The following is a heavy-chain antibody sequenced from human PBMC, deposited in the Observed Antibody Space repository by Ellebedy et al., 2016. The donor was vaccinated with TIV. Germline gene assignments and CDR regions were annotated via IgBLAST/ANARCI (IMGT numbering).Heavy chain of an antibody. CDR1: GGAFSGYF. CDR2: INHSGST. Sequence: SETLSLXXAVEGGAFSGYFWSWIRQSPGKGLEWIGEINHSGSTNYNPSLKSRVTMAVDTTKKHISLRLSSVTAADTAVYYCARGGDYYGSGSLDYWGRGTLVAVSS. V-gene: IGHV4-34*01. D-gene: IGHD3-10*01. CDR3: ARGGDYYGSGSLDY. J-gene: IGHJ4*02.